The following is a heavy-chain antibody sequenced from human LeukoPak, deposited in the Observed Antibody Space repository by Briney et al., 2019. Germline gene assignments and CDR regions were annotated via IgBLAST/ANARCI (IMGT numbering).Heavy chain of an antibody. CDR3: ARGGAGDMYNFFDP. CDR1: GYTFTNYY. V-gene: IGHV1-46*01. CDR2: INPSGGST. Sequence: EASVKVSCKASGYTFTNYYMVWVRQAPGQGLEWMGIINPSGGSTTYAQKFQGRVTVTRDTSTSTVYMELSSLRSGDTAIYYCARGGAGDMYNFFDPWGQGTLVTVSS. J-gene: IGHJ5*02. D-gene: IGHD3-16*01.